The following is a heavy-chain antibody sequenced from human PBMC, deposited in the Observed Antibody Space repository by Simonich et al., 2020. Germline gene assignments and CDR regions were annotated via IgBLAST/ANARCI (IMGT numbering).Heavy chain of an antibody. CDR1: GYTFTGYY. V-gene: IGHV1-2*02. Sequence: QVQLVQSGAEVKKPGASVKVSCKASGYTFTGYYMHWVRQAPGQGLEGNGGRNPKIGGTNYSQKFQGRVTMTRDTSISTAYMELSRLRSDDTAVYYCARGRLTGDKGAFDIWGQGTMVTVSS. J-gene: IGHJ3*02. CDR3: ARGRLTGDKGAFDI. CDR2: RNPKIGGT. D-gene: IGHD7-27*01.